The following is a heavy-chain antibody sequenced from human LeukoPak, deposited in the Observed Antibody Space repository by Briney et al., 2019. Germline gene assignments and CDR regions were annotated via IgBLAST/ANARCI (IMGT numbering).Heavy chain of an antibody. CDR1: NGSFGNHF. D-gene: IGHD6-19*01. CDR3: ASGVAVDPDTFDI. V-gene: IGHV4-59*08. J-gene: IGHJ3*02. Sequence: SETLSLTCTVSNGSFGNHFWSWIRQPPGKGLEWIGYISYSGSAHYDPSLKSRVTISVDTSKNQFSLKLSSVTAADTAVYYCASGVAVDPDTFDIWGLGTLVTVCS. CDR2: ISYSGSA.